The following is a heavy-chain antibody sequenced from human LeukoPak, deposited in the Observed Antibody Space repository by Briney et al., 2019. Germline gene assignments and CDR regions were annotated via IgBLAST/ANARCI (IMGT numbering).Heavy chain of an antibody. CDR3: AKGLYSSSSH. Sequence: GGSLRLSCAASGFTFSSYAMSWVRQAPGKGLEWVSAISGSGASTYYADSVEGRFTISRDNSKNTLYLQMDSLRAEDTAVYYCAKGLYSSSSHWGQGTLVTVSS. V-gene: IGHV3-23*01. J-gene: IGHJ4*02. CDR2: ISGSGAST. D-gene: IGHD6-13*01. CDR1: GFTFSSYA.